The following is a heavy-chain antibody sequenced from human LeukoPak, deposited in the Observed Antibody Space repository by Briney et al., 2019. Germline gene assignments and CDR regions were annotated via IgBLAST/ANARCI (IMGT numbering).Heavy chain of an antibody. Sequence: SETLSLTCAVYGGSFSGYHWSWIRQPPGKGLEWIGEINHSGSTNYNPSLKSRVTISVDTSKNQFSLKLSSVTAADTAVYYCARGQRWLRSLNMDVWGKGTTVTVSS. CDR1: GGSFSGYH. CDR2: INHSGST. V-gene: IGHV4-34*01. CDR3: ARGQRWLRSLNMDV. D-gene: IGHD5-12*01. J-gene: IGHJ6*03.